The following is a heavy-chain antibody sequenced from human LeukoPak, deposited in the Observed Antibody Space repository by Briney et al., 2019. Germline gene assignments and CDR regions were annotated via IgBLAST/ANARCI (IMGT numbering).Heavy chain of an antibody. Sequence: PSETLSLTCIVSGYSISSGYYWGWIRQPPGKGLEWIGNIHHSGSTYYNPSLKSRVSISVDTSKNQLSLKLSSVTAADTAVYYCARVAAGIGFFQHWGQGTLVTVSS. CDR3: ARVAAGIGFFQH. CDR2: IHHSGST. V-gene: IGHV4-38-2*02. CDR1: GYSISSGYY. D-gene: IGHD6-13*01. J-gene: IGHJ1*01.